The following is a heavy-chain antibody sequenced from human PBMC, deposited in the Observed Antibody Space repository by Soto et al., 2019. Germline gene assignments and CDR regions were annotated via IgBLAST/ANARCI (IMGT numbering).Heavy chain of an antibody. CDR1: GFTFDDYA. CDR3: AKDRPPLVVAATGDAFDI. V-gene: IGHV3-9*01. J-gene: IGHJ3*02. D-gene: IGHD2-15*01. CDR2: ISWNSGNM. Sequence: GGSLRLSCAASGFTFDDYAMHWVRQAPGKGLEWVSGISWNSGNMAYEDSVKGRFTISRDNAKNSLYLQMNSLRAEDTALYYCAKDRPPLVVAATGDAFDIWGQGTMVTVSS.